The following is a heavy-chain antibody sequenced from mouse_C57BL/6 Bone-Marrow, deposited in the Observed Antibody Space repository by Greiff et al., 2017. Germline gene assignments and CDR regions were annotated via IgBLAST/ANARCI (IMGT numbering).Heavy chain of an antibody. D-gene: IGHD1-1*01. CDR2: IWWDDDK. J-gene: IGHJ1*03. Sequence: QVTLKVCGPGILQPSQTLSLTCSFSGFSLSTFGMGVGWIRQPSGKGLEWLAHIWWDDDKYYNPALKSRLTISKDTSKNQVFLKLANVDTADTATYYGARILYYYGSSYGYCDVWGTGTTVTVSS. CDR1: GFSLSTFGMG. CDR3: ARILYYYGSSYGYCDV. V-gene: IGHV8-8*01.